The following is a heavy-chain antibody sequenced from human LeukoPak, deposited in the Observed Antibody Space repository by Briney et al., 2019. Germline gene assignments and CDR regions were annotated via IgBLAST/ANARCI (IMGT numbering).Heavy chain of an antibody. CDR1: GFTFSSYS. D-gene: IGHD5-24*01. Sequence: GSLRLSCAASGFTFSSYSMNWVRQAPGKGLEWIGEINHSGSTNYNPSLKSRVTISVDTSKNQFSLKLSSVTAADTAVYYCARGRSRDGYNWNDAFDIWGQGTMVTVSS. CDR3: ARGRSRDGYNWNDAFDI. V-gene: IGHV4-34*01. CDR2: INHSGST. J-gene: IGHJ3*02.